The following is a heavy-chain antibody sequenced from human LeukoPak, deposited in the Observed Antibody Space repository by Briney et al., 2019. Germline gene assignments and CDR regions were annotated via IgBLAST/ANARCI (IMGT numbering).Heavy chain of an antibody. CDR2: ISYDGNNQ. J-gene: IGHJ4*02. Sequence: PGGSLRLSCEASGFIFSSYGMHWVRQAPGKGLEWVAVISYDGNNQYYSDSVKGRFTMSRDNSKNTAYLQMNSLRAEDTAVYYCAKIRGGATIFGDFDYWGQGTLVTVSS. CDR3: AKIRGGATIFGDFDY. D-gene: IGHD5-24*01. V-gene: IGHV3-30*18. CDR1: GFIFSSYG.